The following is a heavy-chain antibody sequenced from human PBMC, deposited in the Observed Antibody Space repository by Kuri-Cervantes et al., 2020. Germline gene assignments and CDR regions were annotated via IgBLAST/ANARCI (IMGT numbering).Heavy chain of an antibody. CDR3: ATIKVRDDSFDI. CDR1: GFTFRSYW. V-gene: IGHV3-7*01. J-gene: IGHJ3*02. CDR2: IKTDGSEK. Sequence: GGSLRLSCAASGFTFRSYWMSWVRQAPGKGLEWVANIKTDGSEKNYVDSVKGRFTISRDNAKNSLYLQMNSLRAEDTAVYYCATIKVRDDSFDIWGQGTMVTVSS. D-gene: IGHD3-9*01.